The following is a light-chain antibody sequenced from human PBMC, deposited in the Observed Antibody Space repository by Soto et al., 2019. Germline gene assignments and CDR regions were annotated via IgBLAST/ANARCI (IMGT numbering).Light chain of an antibody. Sequence: DIVMTQSPLSLSVTLGQPASISCRSSQSLVYSDGYTYLNWFQQRPGQSPRRLIYKVSNRDSGVPDRFSGSGSGTDCTLKISRVEAEDVGVYYCMQGAQWPTFGQGTKLDIK. CDR2: KVS. V-gene: IGKV2-30*01. CDR3: MQGAQWPT. J-gene: IGKJ2*01. CDR1: QSLVYSDGYTY.